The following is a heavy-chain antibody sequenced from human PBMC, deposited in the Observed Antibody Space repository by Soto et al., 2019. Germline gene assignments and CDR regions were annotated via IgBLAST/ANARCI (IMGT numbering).Heavy chain of an antibody. CDR2: INPYTGGT. V-gene: IGHV1-2*02. J-gene: IGHJ6*02. D-gene: IGHD2-21*02. CDR3: ATQFHHCGGDFYRGPYFGMDV. Sequence: ASVKVSCKASGYTFTGYYVLWVRQAPGQGPECMGWINPYTGGTNYAQKFQGRVTMTRDTSISTAYMELSKLISDDTAVYYCATQFHHCGGDFYRGPYFGMDVWDPGTTVTVS. CDR1: GYTFTGYY.